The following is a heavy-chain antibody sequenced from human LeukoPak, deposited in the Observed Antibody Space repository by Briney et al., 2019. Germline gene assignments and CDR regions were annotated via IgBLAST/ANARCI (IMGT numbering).Heavy chain of an antibody. J-gene: IGHJ6*03. CDR2: ISSSSSTI. CDR3: ARARKYYYYMDV. Sequence: QAGGSLRLSCAASGFTFSRYSMNWVRQAPGKGLEWVSYISSSSSTIYYADSVKGRFTISRDNAKNSLYLQMNSLRAEDTAVYYCARARKYYYYMDVWGKGTTVTVSS. V-gene: IGHV3-48*04. CDR1: GFTFSRYS.